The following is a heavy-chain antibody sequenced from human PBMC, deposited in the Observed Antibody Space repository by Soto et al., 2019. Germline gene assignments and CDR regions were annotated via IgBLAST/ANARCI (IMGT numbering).Heavy chain of an antibody. CDR2: IWYDGSNK. Sequence: SCKASGSTFTSHYMHWVRQAPGKGLEWVAVIWYDGSNKYYADSVKGRFTISRDNSKNTLYLQMNSLRAEDTAVYYCARGLGIAANWFDPWGQGTLVTVSS. J-gene: IGHJ5*02. D-gene: IGHD6-13*01. CDR3: ARGLGIAANWFDP. CDR1: GSTFTSHY. V-gene: IGHV3-33*01.